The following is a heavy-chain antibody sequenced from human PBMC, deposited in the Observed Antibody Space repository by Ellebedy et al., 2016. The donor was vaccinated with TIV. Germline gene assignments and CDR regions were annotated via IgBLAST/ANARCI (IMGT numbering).Heavy chain of an antibody. CDR2: ISAFNGDT. J-gene: IGHJ5*02. CDR3: ARGFYERFDP. V-gene: IGHV1-18*04. D-gene: IGHD2/OR15-2a*01. CDR1: GYTFSSYG. Sequence: ASVKVSCKASGYTFSSYGISWVRQAPGQGLEWMGWISAFNGDTNYAQKFQGRVTMTTDTFTSTAYMELRNLTSDDTAVYYCARGFYERFDPWGQGTLVTVSS.